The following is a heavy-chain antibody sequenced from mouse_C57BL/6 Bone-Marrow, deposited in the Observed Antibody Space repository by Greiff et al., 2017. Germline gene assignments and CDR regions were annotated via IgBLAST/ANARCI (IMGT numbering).Heavy chain of an antibody. Sequence: DVQLVESGGGLVQPGGSLKLSCAASGFTFSDYYMYWVRQTPEKRLEWVAYISNGGGSTYYPDTVKGRFTISRDNAKNTLYLQMSRLKSEDTALYYCASPYGYAWFAYWGQGTLVTVSA. CDR3: ASPYGYAWFAY. D-gene: IGHD2-2*01. J-gene: IGHJ3*01. V-gene: IGHV5-12*01. CDR1: GFTFSDYY. CDR2: ISNGGGST.